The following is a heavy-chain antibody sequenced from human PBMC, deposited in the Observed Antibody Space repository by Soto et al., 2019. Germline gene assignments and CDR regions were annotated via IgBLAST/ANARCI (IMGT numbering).Heavy chain of an antibody. V-gene: IGHV3-23*01. J-gene: IGHJ4*02. CDR1: GSTFDTYA. D-gene: IGHD2-15*01. CDR3: SKDCNGSGSCFSDS. Sequence: EVQLLESGGGLVQPGGSLRLSCAASGSTFDTYAMNWVRQAPGKGLEWVSAISGSGDFTYYADSVKGRFTISRDNSKNTLYLQMNSLRAEDTAVYYCSKDCNGSGSCFSDSWGQGTLVTVSS. CDR2: ISGSGDFT.